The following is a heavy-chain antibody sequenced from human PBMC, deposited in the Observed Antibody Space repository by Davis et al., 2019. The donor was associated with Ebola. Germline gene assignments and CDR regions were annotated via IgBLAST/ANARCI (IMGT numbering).Heavy chain of an antibody. V-gene: IGHV4-59*11. CDR1: GGSISSHY. J-gene: IGHJ3*02. CDR3: ARGTTIFGVVTAGAFDI. D-gene: IGHD3-3*01. Sequence: PSETLSLTCTVSGGSISSHYWSWIRQPPGKGLEWIGYIYYSGSTNYNPSLKSRVTISVDTSKNQFSLKLSSVTAADTAVYYCARGTTIFGVVTAGAFDIWGQGTMVTVSS. CDR2: IYYSGST.